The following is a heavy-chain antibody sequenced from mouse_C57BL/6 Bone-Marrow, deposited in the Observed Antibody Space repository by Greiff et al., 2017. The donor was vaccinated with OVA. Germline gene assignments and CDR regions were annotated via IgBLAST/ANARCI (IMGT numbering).Heavy chain of an antibody. D-gene: IGHD1-1*01. CDR3: ARGNLGSSFNAMDY. J-gene: IGHJ4*01. Sequence: VQLQQSVAELVRPGASVKLSCTASGFNFKNTYMHWVKQRPEQGLEWIGRIDPANDNTNYAPKFQGKATMTADTSSNTAYLQLSSLSSEDTAVHCIARGNLGSSFNAMDYWGQGTSLTVSS. V-gene: IGHV14-3*01. CDR1: GFNFKNTY. CDR2: IDPANDNT.